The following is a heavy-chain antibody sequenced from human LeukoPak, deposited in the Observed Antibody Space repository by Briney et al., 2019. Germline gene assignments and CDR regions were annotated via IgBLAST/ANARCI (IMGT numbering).Heavy chain of an antibody. J-gene: IGHJ2*01. V-gene: IGHV4-34*01. CDR2: INHSGST. CDR1: GGSFSGYY. D-gene: IGHD6-13*01. CDR3: ARVSSSWYQDWYFDR. Sequence: SETLSLTCAVYGGSFSGYYWSWIRQPPGKGLEWIGEINHSGSTNYNPSLKSRVTMSVDTSKNQFSLKLTSVTAADTAVYYCARVSSSWYQDWYFDRWGRGTLVTVSS.